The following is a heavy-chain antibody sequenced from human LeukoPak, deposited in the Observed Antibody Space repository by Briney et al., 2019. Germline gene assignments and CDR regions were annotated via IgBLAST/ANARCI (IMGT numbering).Heavy chain of an antibody. CDR3: ARRSFGGSSPYFDY. Sequence: SETLSLTCAVSGGSISSGGYSWSWIRQPPGKGLEWIGYIYHSGSTYYNPSLKSRVTISVDKSKNQFSLKLSSVAAADTAVYYCARRSFGGSSPYFDYWGQGTLVTVSS. J-gene: IGHJ4*02. CDR2: IYHSGST. D-gene: IGHD1-26*01. CDR1: GGSISSGGYS. V-gene: IGHV4-30-2*01.